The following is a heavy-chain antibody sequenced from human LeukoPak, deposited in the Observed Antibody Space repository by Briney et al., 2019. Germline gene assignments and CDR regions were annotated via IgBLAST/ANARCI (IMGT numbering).Heavy chain of an antibody. CDR1: GFTFSSYG. Sequence: PGRSLRLSCAASGFTFSSYGMHWVRQAPGKGLEWVAVISYDGSNKYYADSVKGRFTISRDNSKNTLYLQMNSLRAEDTAVYYCAKVGSSGWYFDYWGQGTLVTVSS. V-gene: IGHV3-30*18. J-gene: IGHJ4*02. CDR3: AKVGSSGWYFDY. D-gene: IGHD6-19*01. CDR2: ISYDGSNK.